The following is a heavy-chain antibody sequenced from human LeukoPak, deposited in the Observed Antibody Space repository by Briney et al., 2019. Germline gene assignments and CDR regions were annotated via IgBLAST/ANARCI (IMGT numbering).Heavy chain of an antibody. CDR2: ISASGGRT. Sequence: GGSLRLSCAASGFTFSSYAMSWVRQAPGKGLEWVSVISASGGRTSYADSVKGRFTVSRDNSKNTLYLQMNSLRAEDTAVYFCARTPYLYFGSGSYQFDYWGQGTLVTVSS. J-gene: IGHJ4*02. V-gene: IGHV3-23*01. CDR1: GFTFSSYA. CDR3: ARTPYLYFGSGSYQFDY. D-gene: IGHD3-10*01.